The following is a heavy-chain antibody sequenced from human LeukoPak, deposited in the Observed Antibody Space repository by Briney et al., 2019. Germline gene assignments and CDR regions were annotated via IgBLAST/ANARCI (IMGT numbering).Heavy chain of an antibody. Sequence: PSETLSLTCTVSGGSISSSNYYWGWIRQPPGKGLEWIGSIHYSGSTYYNPSLKSRVTISADTSKNQFSLKLSSVTAADTAVYYCARGDKFLRFSEFRVAFDIWGQGTMVTVSS. CDR1: GGSISSSNYY. D-gene: IGHD3-3*01. J-gene: IGHJ3*02. V-gene: IGHV4-39*07. CDR2: IHYSGST. CDR3: ARGDKFLRFSEFRVAFDI.